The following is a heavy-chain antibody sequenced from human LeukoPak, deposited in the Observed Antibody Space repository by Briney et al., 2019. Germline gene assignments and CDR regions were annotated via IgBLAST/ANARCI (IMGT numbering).Heavy chain of an antibody. J-gene: IGHJ4*02. Sequence: GGPLRLSCAASEFTFNNYGMNWVRRAPGKGLEWVSYISSSSTTIYYADSVKGRFTISRDNAKNSLYLQMNSLRAEDTAVYYCAREVYFDYWGQGTLVIVSS. CDR2: ISSSSTTI. CDR1: EFTFNNYG. CDR3: AREVYFDY. V-gene: IGHV3-48*01.